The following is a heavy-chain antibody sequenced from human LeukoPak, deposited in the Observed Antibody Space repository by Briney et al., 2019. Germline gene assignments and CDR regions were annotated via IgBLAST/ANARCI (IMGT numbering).Heavy chain of an antibody. D-gene: IGHD3-22*01. CDR2: IYYSGST. CDR1: GGSISSRSYY. CDR3: AKVSDGDRPTQRRYYYDSSGYFHFDY. J-gene: IGHJ4*02. V-gene: IGHV4-39*07. Sequence: SETLSLTCTVSGGSISSRSYYWGWIRQPPGKGLEWIGSIYYSGSTYYNPSLKSRVTISVDTSKNHFSLKLSSVTAADTAVYYCAKVSDGDRPTQRRYYYDSSGYFHFDYWGQGTLVTVSS.